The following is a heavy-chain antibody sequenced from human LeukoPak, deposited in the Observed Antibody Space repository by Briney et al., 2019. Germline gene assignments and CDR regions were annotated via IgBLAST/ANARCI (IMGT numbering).Heavy chain of an antibody. CDR1: GFRFGGFW. Sequence: GGSLRLSCEASGFRFGGFWMNWVRQAPGKGPERVANINQDGSEKLYVDSVKGRFTISRDNAKNALYLQMNSLRVEDTAVYYCTRDVREAYDIWGHGTMVTVSS. D-gene: IGHD3-16*01. CDR3: TRDVREAYDI. CDR2: INQDGSEK. V-gene: IGHV3-7*01. J-gene: IGHJ3*02.